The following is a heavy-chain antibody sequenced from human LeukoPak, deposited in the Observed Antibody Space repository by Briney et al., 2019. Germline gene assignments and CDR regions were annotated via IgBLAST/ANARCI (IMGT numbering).Heavy chain of an antibody. CDR1: GGSISTYY. Sequence: SETPSLTCTVSGGSISTYYWSWIRQPPGKGLEWIGYVYYSGSTNYNPSLKSRVTISADTSKNQFSLRLSSVTAADTVVYYCARGLNNRKSGRRFDVFEIWGQGTMVTVSS. CDR3: ARGLNNRKSGRRFDVFEI. J-gene: IGHJ3*02. D-gene: IGHD1-14*01. V-gene: IGHV4-59*01. CDR2: VYYSGST.